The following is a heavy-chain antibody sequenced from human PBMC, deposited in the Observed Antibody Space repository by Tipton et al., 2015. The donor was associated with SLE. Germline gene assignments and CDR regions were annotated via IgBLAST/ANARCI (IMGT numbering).Heavy chain of an antibody. J-gene: IGHJ3*02. Sequence: SLRLSCAASGFTFSSYSMNWVRQAPGKGLEWVSYISSSSSIIYYADSVKGRFTISRDNAKNSLYLQMNSLRAEDTAVYYCARDPSSTWDVFDIWGQGTMVTVSS. D-gene: IGHD6-13*01. CDR3: ARDPSSTWDVFDI. CDR1: GFTFSSYS. CDR2: ISSSSSII. V-gene: IGHV3-48*01.